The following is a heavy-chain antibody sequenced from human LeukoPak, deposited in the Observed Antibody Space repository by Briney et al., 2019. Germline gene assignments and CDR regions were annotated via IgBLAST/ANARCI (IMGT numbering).Heavy chain of an antibody. Sequence: GGSLRLSCAASGFTFSSYAMHWVRQAPGKGLEWVSGISGNGGSTYYADSVKGRFTISRDNSKNTLYLQMNSLRAEDTAVYYCAKRSRRLTIVRGVPREDVWGQGTTVTVSS. CDR1: GFTFSSYA. CDR2: ISGNGGST. D-gene: IGHD3-10*01. CDR3: AKRSRRLTIVRGVPREDV. J-gene: IGHJ6*02. V-gene: IGHV3-23*01.